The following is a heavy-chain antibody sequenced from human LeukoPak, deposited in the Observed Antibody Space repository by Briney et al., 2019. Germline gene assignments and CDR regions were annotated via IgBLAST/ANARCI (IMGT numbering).Heavy chain of an antibody. CDR1: GFTFSSYW. Sequence: GGSLRLSCAASGFTFSSYWMSWVRQAPGKGLEWVANIEQDGSEKYYVDSVKGRFTISRDNAKNSLYLQMNSLRAEDTAVYYCARGLSNYYDGSGPMGYWGQGTLVTVSS. CDR2: IEQDGSEK. D-gene: IGHD3-22*01. V-gene: IGHV3-7*01. CDR3: ARGLSNYYDGSGPMGY. J-gene: IGHJ4*02.